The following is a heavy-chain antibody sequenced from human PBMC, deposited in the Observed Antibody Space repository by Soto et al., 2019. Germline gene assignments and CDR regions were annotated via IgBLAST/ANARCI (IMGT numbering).Heavy chain of an antibody. V-gene: IGHV1-2*04. D-gene: IGHD6-6*01. Sequence: GASVKVSCKASGYTFTGYYMHWVRQAPGQGLEWMGWINPNSGGTNYAQKFQGWVTMTRDTSISTAYMELSSLRSEDTAVYYCTRTAELGGGYYYYYMDVWGKGTTVTVSS. J-gene: IGHJ6*03. CDR3: TRTAELGGGYYYYYMDV. CDR1: GYTFTGYY. CDR2: INPNSGGT.